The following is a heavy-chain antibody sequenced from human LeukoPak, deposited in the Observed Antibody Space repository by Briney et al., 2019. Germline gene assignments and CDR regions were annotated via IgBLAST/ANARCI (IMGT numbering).Heavy chain of an antibody. J-gene: IGHJ4*02. V-gene: IGHV3-30*02. CDR1: GFTFSSYG. CDR2: IRYDGSNK. Sequence: PGGSLRLSCAASGFTFSSYGMHWVRQAPGKGLEWVAFIRYDGSNKYYADSVKGRFTTSRDNSKNTLYLQMNSLRAEDTAVYYCAKDGPYSSSWYVNDYWGQGTLVTVSS. CDR3: AKDGPYSSSWYVNDY. D-gene: IGHD6-13*01.